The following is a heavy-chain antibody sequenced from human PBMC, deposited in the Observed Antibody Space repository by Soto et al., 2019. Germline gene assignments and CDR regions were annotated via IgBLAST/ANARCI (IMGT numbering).Heavy chain of an antibody. CDR1: GLTFSSYA. D-gene: IGHD2-2*01. J-gene: IGHJ4*02. Sequence: GGSLRLSCAASGLTFSSYAMSWVRQAPGKGLEWVSAISGSGGSTYYADSVKGRFTISRDNSKNTLYLQMNSLRAEDTAVYYSAKAPGSSTSCYHYWGQGTLVTVSS. CDR3: AKAPGSSTSCYHY. V-gene: IGHV3-23*01. CDR2: ISGSGGST.